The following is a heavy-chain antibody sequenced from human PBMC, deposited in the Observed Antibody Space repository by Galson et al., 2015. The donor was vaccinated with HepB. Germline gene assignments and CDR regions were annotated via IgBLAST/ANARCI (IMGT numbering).Heavy chain of an antibody. Sequence: SLRLSCAASGFTFSSYGMRWVRQAPGKGLEWVSAISGDGGKTYYADSVQGRFTISRDNSKNTLYVQMSSLRAEDTAVYYCASHECDDVSWLDPGGQGTLVTVSS. J-gene: IGHJ5*02. CDR2: ISGDGGKT. D-gene: IGHD2-21*01. CDR1: GFTFSSYG. CDR3: ASHECDDVSWLDP. V-gene: IGHV3-23*01.